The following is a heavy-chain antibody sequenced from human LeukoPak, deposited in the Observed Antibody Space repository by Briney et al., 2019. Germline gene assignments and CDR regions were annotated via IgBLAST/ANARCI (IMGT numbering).Heavy chain of an antibody. CDR2: MNPNSGNT. CDR1: GYTFAGYD. Sequence: ASVKVSCKASGYTFAGYDINWVRQATGQGLEWMGWMNPNSGNTGYAQKFQGRVTITRNTSISTAYMELSSLRSEDTAVYYCARDHNGSYEWGQGTLVTVSS. D-gene: IGHD1-26*01. J-gene: IGHJ4*02. V-gene: IGHV1-8*03. CDR3: ARDHNGSYE.